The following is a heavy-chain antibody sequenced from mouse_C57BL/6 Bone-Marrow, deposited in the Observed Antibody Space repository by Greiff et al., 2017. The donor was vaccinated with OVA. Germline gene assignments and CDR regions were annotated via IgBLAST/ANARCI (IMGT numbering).Heavy chain of an antibody. V-gene: IGHV1-19*01. CDR2: INPYNGGT. CDR1: GYTFTDYY. Sequence: EVQLQQSGPVLVKPGASVKMSCKASGYTFTDYYMNWVKQSHGKSLEWIGVINPYNGGTSYNQKFKGKATLTVDKSSSTAYMELNSLTSEDSAVYYGARALYYYGSSYWYFDVWGTGTTVTVSS. J-gene: IGHJ1*03. CDR3: ARALYYYGSSYWYFDV. D-gene: IGHD1-1*01.